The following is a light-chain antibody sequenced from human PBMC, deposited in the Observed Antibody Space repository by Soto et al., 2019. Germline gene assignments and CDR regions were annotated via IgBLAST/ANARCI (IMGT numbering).Light chain of an antibody. CDR2: AAS. CDR3: QQSYSTPRT. J-gene: IGKJ1*01. V-gene: IGKV1-39*01. CDR1: QSISSY. Sequence: IQMTPSPSSLSASVGDRFTITCRASQSISSYLNWYQQKPGKAPKLLIYAASSLQSGVPSRFSGSGSGTDFTLTISSLQPEDFATYYCQQSYSTPRTFGQGTKVDI.